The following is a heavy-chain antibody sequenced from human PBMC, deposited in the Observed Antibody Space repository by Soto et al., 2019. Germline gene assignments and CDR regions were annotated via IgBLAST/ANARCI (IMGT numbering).Heavy chain of an antibody. CDR1: GYPLTSYY. D-gene: IGHD2-2*01. Sequence: AXPVKVSCTASGYPLTSYYLHWVRQSPGQGPEWMGIINPSGGITNDAQKFQDRVTMTSDTSTSTVYMELSSLRSEDTAVYYCARGISTTRYYYYYGMDVWGQGTTVTGSS. J-gene: IGHJ6*02. V-gene: IGHV1-46*01. CDR3: ARGISTTRYYYYYGMDV. CDR2: INPSGGIT.